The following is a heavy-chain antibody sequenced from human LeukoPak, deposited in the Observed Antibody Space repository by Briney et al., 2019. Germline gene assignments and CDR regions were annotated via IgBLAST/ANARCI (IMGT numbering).Heavy chain of an antibody. V-gene: IGHV4-4*07. CDR2: IYTSGST. CDR3: ARGPYYDFWSGPPPYYYYYMDV. CDR1: GGSISSYY. J-gene: IGHJ6*03. D-gene: IGHD3-3*01. Sequence: PSETLSLTCTVSGGSISSYYWSWLRQPAGKGLEWIGRIYTSGSTNYNPSLKSRVTMSVDTSKNQFSLKLSSVTAADTAVYYCARGPYYDFWSGPPPYYYYYMDVWGKGTTVTVSS.